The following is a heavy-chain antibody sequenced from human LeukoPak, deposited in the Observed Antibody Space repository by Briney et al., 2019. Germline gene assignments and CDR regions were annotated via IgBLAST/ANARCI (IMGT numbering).Heavy chain of an antibody. D-gene: IGHD4-17*01. CDR1: GYTFTSYG. Sequence: ASVEVSCKASGYTFTSYGISWVRQAPGQGLEWMGWISVYNGNTNYAQKVQGRVTMTTDTSTSTAYMELRSLRSDDTAVYYCARDPDGDYDFDYWGQGTLVTVSS. J-gene: IGHJ4*02. CDR2: ISVYNGNT. CDR3: ARDPDGDYDFDY. V-gene: IGHV1-18*01.